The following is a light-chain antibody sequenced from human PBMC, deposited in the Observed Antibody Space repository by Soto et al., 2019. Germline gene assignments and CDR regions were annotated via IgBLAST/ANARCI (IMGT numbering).Light chain of an antibody. J-gene: IGLJ2*01. Sequence: QSAPTQPASVSGSPGQSITISCTGTSSVVGSYNLVSWYQQHPGKAPKLMIYEVSKRTSGVSNRFSGSKSGNTASLTISGLQAEDEADYYCCSYAGSSTLVVGGGTKPAVL. CDR2: EVS. CDR3: CSYAGSSTLV. CDR1: SSVVGSYNL. V-gene: IGLV2-23*02.